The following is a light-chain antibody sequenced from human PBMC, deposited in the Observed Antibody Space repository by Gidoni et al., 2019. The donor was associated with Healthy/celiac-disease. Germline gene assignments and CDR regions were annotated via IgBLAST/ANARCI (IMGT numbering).Light chain of an antibody. J-gene: IGLJ2*01. CDR1: SSNIRINY. CDR3: AAWDDSLSGLVV. CDR2: RNN. Sequence: QSVQPPSPSASATPRKRVTISCSGCSSNIRINYVYWYQQLPGTAPKLLIYRNNQRPSGVPDPFSGSNSDTSASLAISWLRSEDEADYYCAAWDDSLSGLVVFGGGTKLTV. V-gene: IGLV1-47*01.